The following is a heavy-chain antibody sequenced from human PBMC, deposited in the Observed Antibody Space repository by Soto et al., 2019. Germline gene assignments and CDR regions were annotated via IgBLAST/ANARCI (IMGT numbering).Heavy chain of an antibody. CDR3: ARGQGSRSIPDY. CDR1: GFTFSSYN. V-gene: IGHV3-21*01. D-gene: IGHD2-2*01. J-gene: IGHJ4*02. Sequence: GGSLRLSCAASGFTFSSYNMNWVRQAPGKGLEWVSSISNSYSFKYYADSVKGRFIISRDNAKNSLYLQMNSLRAEDTAVYYCARGQGSRSIPDYWGQGTLVTVSS. CDR2: ISNSYSFK.